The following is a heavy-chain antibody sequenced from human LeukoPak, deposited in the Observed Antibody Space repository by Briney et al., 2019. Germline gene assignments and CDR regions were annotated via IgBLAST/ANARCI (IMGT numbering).Heavy chain of an antibody. J-gene: IGHJ5*02. CDR2: INPNSGHT. Sequence: ASVKVSCKASGYTFTDYYIHWVRQAPGQGLEWMGWINPNSGHTNYAQKFQGRVTMTRDTSISTVYMELSRLRSDDTAVYYCARDRLRLGYERTNWFDPWGQGTLVTVSS. CDR3: ARDRLRLGYERTNWFDP. CDR1: GYTFTDYY. V-gene: IGHV1-2*02. D-gene: IGHD2-15*01.